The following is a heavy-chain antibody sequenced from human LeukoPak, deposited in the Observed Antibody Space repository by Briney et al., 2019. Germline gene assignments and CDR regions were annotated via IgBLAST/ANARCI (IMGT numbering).Heavy chain of an antibody. Sequence: RGSLRHSCAASLFTLIRYTMCCVPPAPGKGPEWGSALFVSGGSTYYTHSVKGRVTISRETSKNTLYLPIKKLRAESTPVYYCAKDGVLLCVEWFDYYFDYWGQGTLVTVSS. V-gene: IGHV3-23*01. CDR3: AKDGVLLCVEWFDYYFDY. CDR1: LFTLIRYT. D-gene: IGHD3-3*01. CDR2: LFVSGGST. J-gene: IGHJ4*02.